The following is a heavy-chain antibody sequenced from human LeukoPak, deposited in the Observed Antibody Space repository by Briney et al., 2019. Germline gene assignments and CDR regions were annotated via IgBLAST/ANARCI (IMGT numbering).Heavy chain of an antibody. Sequence: EASVSVSCKASVYTFIIFDINWVRQAPGQGLEWMGWMNPNSGNTGYAQRFQGRVTMTRNTSISTAYMELSGLRSEDTAVYYCARGIYYYYYMEVWGKGTTVTVSS. CDR1: VYTFIIFD. CDR2: MNPNSGNT. J-gene: IGHJ6*03. V-gene: IGHV1-8*01. CDR3: ARGIYYYYYMEV.